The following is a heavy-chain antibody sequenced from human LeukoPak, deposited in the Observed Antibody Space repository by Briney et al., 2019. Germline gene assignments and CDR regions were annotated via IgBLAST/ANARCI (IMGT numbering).Heavy chain of an antibody. CDR2: ISGSGGST. J-gene: IGHJ4*02. CDR3: AKGDLYGSGSYYNDY. Sequence: PGGSLRLSCAASGFTFSSYGMSWVRQAPGKGLEWVSAISGSGGSTYYADSVKGRFTISRDNSKNTLYLQMNSLRAEDTAVYYCAKGDLYGSGSYYNDYWGQGTLVTVSS. D-gene: IGHD3-10*01. CDR1: GFTFSSYG. V-gene: IGHV3-23*01.